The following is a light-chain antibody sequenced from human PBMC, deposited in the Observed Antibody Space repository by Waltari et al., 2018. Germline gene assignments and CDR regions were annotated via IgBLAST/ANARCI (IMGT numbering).Light chain of an antibody. CDR3: QQYNSDWT. V-gene: IGKV1-5*03. J-gene: IGKJ1*01. CDR1: QSISSW. Sequence: DIQITQSPSTLPASVGDRVTITCRASQSISSWLAWYQQKPGTAPKLLIYNASTLESGVPSRFGSRGSGTEFTLTISSLHPDDFATYYCQQYNSDWTFGQGTKVEIK. CDR2: NAS.